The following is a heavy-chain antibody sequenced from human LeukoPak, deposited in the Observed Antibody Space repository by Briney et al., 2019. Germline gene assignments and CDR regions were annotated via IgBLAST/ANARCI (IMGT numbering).Heavy chain of an antibody. CDR3: ARDLWEDGSSWSEFDY. Sequence: GGSLRLSCAASGFTFSSYAMHWVRQAPGKGLEWVAVISYDGSNKYYADSMKGRFTISRDNSKNTLYLQMNSLRAEDTAVYYCARDLWEDGSSWSEFDYWGQGTLVTVSS. J-gene: IGHJ4*02. CDR2: ISYDGSNK. V-gene: IGHV3-30*04. D-gene: IGHD6-13*01. CDR1: GFTFSSYA.